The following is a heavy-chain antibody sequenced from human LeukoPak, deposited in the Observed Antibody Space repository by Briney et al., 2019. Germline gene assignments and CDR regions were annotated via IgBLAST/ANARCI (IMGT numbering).Heavy chain of an antibody. V-gene: IGHV3-7*01. J-gene: IGHJ5*02. D-gene: IGHD3-22*01. Sequence: PGGSLRLSCAASGFTFSSYWMSWVRQAPGKGLEWVANIKQDGSEKYYVDSVKGRFTISRDNAKNSLYLQMNSLRAEDTAVYYCAKDDRYYYDSSGYSNWFDPWGQGTLVTVSS. CDR2: IKQDGSEK. CDR1: GFTFSSYW. CDR3: AKDDRYYYDSSGYSNWFDP.